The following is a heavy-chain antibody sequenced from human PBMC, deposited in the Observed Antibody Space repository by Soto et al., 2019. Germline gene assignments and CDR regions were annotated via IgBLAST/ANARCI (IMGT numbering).Heavy chain of an antibody. D-gene: IGHD2-2*01. Sequence: DVQLLESGGGLVQPGGSLRLSCAASGFTFSSCGMSWVRQAPGKGLEWVSAMSGSGDSSYYAHSVKGRFTISRDNSKNTLYLQMNSLGAEDTAVYYCAKEDVVPPAMAGWVVRIHDFWGQGTLVTVSS. CDR3: AKEDVVPPAMAGWVVRIHDF. CDR1: GFTFSSCG. J-gene: IGHJ4*02. CDR2: MSGSGDSS. V-gene: IGHV3-23*01.